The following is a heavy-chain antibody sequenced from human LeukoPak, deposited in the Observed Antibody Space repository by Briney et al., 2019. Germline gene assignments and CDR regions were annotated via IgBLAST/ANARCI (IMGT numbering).Heavy chain of an antibody. CDR2: ISGSGSRT. V-gene: IGHV3-23*01. D-gene: IGHD2-2*01. Sequence: GGSLRLSCAASGFTFSSYAMSWVRQAPGKGLEWVSTISGSGSRTYYADSVKGRFTISRDNSKNTLYLQMNSLRAEDTAVYYCVGGVVPYDSRREYFQHWGQGTLVTVSS. CDR1: GFTFSSYA. J-gene: IGHJ1*01. CDR3: VGGVVPYDSRREYFQH.